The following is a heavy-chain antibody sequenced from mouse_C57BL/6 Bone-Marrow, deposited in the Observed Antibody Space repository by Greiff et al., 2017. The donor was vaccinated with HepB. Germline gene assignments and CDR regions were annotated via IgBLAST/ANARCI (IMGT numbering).Heavy chain of an antibody. J-gene: IGHJ1*03. V-gene: IGHV5-17*01. CDR1: GFTFSDYG. CDR2: ISSGSSTI. Sequence: DVKLVESGGGLVKPGGSLKLSCAASGFTFSDYGMHWVRQAPEKGLEWVAYISSGSSTIYYADTVKGRFTISRDNAKNTQFLQMTSLRSEDTAMYYCARNGYFDVWGTGTTVTVSS. CDR3: ARNGYFDV.